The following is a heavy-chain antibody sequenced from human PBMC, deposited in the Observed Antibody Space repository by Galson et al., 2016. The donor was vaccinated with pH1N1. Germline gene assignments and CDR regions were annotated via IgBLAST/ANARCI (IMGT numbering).Heavy chain of an antibody. CDR2: IWYDGSHK. CDR3: ATDRVGVAAGIEY. D-gene: IGHD6-13*01. V-gene: IGHV3-33*01. J-gene: IGHJ4*02. Sequence: SLRLSCAASGFTFSIYGMHWVRQAPGKGLEWVAVIWYDGSHKYYVDSVKGRFSISRDNSKNTLYLQMNSLRVEDTAVYYCATDRVGVAAGIEYWGQGTLVTVSS. CDR1: GFTFSIYG.